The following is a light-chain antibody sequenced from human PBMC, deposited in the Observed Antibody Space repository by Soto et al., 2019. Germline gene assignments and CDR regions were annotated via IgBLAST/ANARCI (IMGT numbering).Light chain of an antibody. CDR3: AAWDGSLSGYV. CDR2: TNN. Sequence: QLVLTQPPSASGTPGQRVTISCSGSSSNIESNYVYWYQQLPGTAPKLLIYTNNQRPSGVPDRFSGSKSGTSASLAISGLRSEDEADYYCAAWDGSLSGYVFGTGTKVTVL. CDR1: SSNIESNY. J-gene: IGLJ1*01. V-gene: IGLV1-47*01.